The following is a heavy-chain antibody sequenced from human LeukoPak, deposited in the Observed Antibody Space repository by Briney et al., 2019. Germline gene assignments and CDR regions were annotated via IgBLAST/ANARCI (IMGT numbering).Heavy chain of an antibody. J-gene: IGHJ4*02. Sequence: ASVKVSCKASGYTFTSYDINWVRQATGQGLEWMGWMNPNSGNTGYAQKFQGRVTMTRNTSIGTAYMELSSPRSEDTAVYYCARGRGLTYYYGSSGYYYAYWGQGTLVTVSS. CDR1: GYTFTSYD. D-gene: IGHD3-22*01. CDR3: ARGRGLTYYYGSSGYYYAY. V-gene: IGHV1-8*01. CDR2: MNPNSGNT.